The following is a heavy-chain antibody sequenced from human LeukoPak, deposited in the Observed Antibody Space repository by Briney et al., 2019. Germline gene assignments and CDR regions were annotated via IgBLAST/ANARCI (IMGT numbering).Heavy chain of an antibody. D-gene: IGHD4-17*01. Sequence: GASVKVSCKASGYTFTSYGISWVRQAPGQGLEWMGGIIPIFGTANYAQKFQGRVTITADESTSTAYMELSSLRSGDTAVYYCAREFFGDYGSYYFDDWGQGTLVTVSS. CDR1: GYTFTSYG. J-gene: IGHJ4*02. CDR2: IIPIFGTA. CDR3: AREFFGDYGSYYFDD. V-gene: IGHV1-69*13.